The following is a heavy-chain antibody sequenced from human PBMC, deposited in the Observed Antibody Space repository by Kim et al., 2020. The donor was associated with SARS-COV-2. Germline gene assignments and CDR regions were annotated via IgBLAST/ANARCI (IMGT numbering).Heavy chain of an antibody. V-gene: IGHV3-9*01. Sequence: GGSLRLSCAASGFTFDAYAMRWVRQAPGKGLEWVSGISWNSGSIGYADSVKGRFTISRDNAKNSLYLQMNSLRAEDTALYYCAKERAYGSVTNFDYWGQG. J-gene: IGHJ4*02. CDR1: GFTFDAYA. D-gene: IGHD3-10*01. CDR2: ISWNSGSI. CDR3: AKERAYGSVTNFDY.